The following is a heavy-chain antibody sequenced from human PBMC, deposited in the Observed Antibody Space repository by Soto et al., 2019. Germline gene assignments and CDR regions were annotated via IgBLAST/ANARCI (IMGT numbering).Heavy chain of an antibody. CDR1: GGSINTFC. Sequence: SETLSLTCTVSGGSINTFCWSWVRDPAGKGLEWIGRIFSNGSTSFNPSLESRVAMSVDTSKNHFSLNLSSVTAADMAVYYCAREGSYSAYNFAHGIQLWSFDFWGQGALVTVSS. D-gene: IGHD5-18*01. V-gene: IGHV4-4*07. CDR2: IFSNGST. J-gene: IGHJ4*02. CDR3: AREGSYSAYNFAHGIQLWSFDF.